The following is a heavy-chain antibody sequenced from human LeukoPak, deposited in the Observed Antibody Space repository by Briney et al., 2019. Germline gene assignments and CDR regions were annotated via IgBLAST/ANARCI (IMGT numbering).Heavy chain of an antibody. D-gene: IGHD2-2*01. J-gene: IGHJ5*02. CDR1: GFTFSSYS. Sequence: PGGSLRLSCAASGFTFSSYSMNWVRQAPGRGLEWVSSISSSSSYIYYADSVKGRFTISRDNAKNSLYLQMNSLRAEDTAVYYCARDLDVVVPAALRGGGNDPWGQGTLVTVSS. CDR2: ISSSSSYI. CDR3: ARDLDVVVPAALRGGGNDP. V-gene: IGHV3-21*01.